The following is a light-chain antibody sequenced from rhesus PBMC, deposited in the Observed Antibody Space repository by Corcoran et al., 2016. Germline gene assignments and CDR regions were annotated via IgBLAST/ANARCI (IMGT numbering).Light chain of an antibody. V-gene: IGKV3-24*04. CDR2: GAS. CDR3: LQSSNWPT. Sequence: EIVMTQSPATLALSPGERATLSCRASQSVSSYLAWYQQKPGQAPRLLIYGASSRATGIPDRFSGRGSGTEFTRTISSLEPEDVGVDFCLQSSNWPTFGGGTKVEIK. J-gene: IGKJ4*01. CDR1: QSVSSY.